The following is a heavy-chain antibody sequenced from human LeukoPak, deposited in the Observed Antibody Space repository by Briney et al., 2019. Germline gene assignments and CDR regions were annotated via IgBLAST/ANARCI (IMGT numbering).Heavy chain of an antibody. J-gene: IGHJ4*02. Sequence: PGGSLRLSCAASGFTFNSYAMSWVRQAPGKGLEWVSGISDSGAGKYYADSVKGHFTISRDNSKNSLYLQMNSLRADDTAVYYCARDVQVATIYPLDYWGQGTLVTVSS. CDR1: GFTFNSYA. D-gene: IGHD5-12*01. V-gene: IGHV3-23*01. CDR2: ISDSGAGK. CDR3: ARDVQVATIYPLDY.